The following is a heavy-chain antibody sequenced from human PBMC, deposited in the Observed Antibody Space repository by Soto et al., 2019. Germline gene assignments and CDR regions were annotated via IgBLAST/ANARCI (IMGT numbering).Heavy chain of an antibody. J-gene: IGHJ4*02. D-gene: IGHD6-19*01. V-gene: IGHV3-30*18. Sequence: VQLVESGGGVVQPGRSLRLSCAASGFTFSDYAMHWVRQAPGKGLEWVAVVSHDGRNTHYADSVKGRFTISRDSSKNTVSLEMTSLREQDTAVYFSVKGGRQWLVTSDFNYWGQGARVTVSS. CDR1: GFTFSDYA. CDR3: VKGGRQWLVTSDFNY. CDR2: VSHDGRNT.